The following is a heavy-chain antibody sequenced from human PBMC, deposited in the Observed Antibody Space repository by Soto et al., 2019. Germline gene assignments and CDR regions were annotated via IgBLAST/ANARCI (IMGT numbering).Heavy chain of an antibody. J-gene: IGHJ5*02. CDR1: GLTFINAW. D-gene: IGHD1-1*01. Sequence: EVHLVESGGGLVKPGGSLTLSCATSGLTFINAWMNWVRQTPGRGLEWVGRIKSKANGGTTDYAAPVKGRFTISIDYSKYTLYLQMDSLKIEDTGVYYCTDSVQASCWFDPWGQGTLSTVSS. V-gene: IGHV3-15*07. CDR3: TDSVQASCWFDP. CDR2: IKSKANGGTT.